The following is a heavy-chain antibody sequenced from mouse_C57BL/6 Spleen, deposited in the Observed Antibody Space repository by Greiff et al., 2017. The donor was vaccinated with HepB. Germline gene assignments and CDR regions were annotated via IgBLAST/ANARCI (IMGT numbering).Heavy chain of an antibody. D-gene: IGHD3-2*02. CDR2: IRLKSDNYAS. V-gene: IGHV6-3*01. CDR3: TGELAQATGFAY. CDR1: GFTFSNYW. J-gene: IGHJ3*01. Sequence: EVQVEESGGGLVQPGGSMKLSCVASGFTFSNYWMNWVRQSPEQGLEWVAQIRLKSDNYASNYAESVKGRFTISRDDSKSSVYLQMNNLRAEDTGIYYCTGELAQATGFAYWGQGTLVTVSA.